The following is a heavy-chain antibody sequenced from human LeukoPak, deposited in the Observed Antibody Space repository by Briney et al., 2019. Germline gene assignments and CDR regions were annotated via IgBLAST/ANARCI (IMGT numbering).Heavy chain of an antibody. V-gene: IGHV5-51*01. Sequence: LGESLKISCKGSAYTFSTSWIAWVRQMPGKGLEWMGIIFPLDSDTRYSPSLQGQVTISVDKSISTAYLQWSSLKASDTAMYYCARSIGGTYFDYWGQGALVTVSS. D-gene: IGHD2-21*01. CDR1: AYTFSTSW. CDR3: ARSIGGTYFDY. CDR2: IFPLDSDT. J-gene: IGHJ4*02.